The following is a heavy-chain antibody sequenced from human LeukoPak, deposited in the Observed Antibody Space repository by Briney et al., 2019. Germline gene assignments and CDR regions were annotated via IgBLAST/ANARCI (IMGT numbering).Heavy chain of an antibody. V-gene: IGHV1-18*01. Sequence: ASVKVSCKASGYTFTSYGLCWVRQAPGQWLEWMGWISGSTGNTDYAQKFQDRVTMTTDTSTKTAYMELRSLRSDDTAVYYCARDLGHNSSWFDASDIWGQGTMVTVSS. CDR3: ARDLGHNSSWFDASDI. CDR1: GYTFTSYG. J-gene: IGHJ3*02. D-gene: IGHD6-13*01. CDR2: ISGSTGNT.